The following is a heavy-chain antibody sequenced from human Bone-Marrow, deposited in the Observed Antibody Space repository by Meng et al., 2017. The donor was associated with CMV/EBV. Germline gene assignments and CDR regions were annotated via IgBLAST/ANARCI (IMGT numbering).Heavy chain of an antibody. D-gene: IGHD1-26*01. Sequence: GESLKISCAASGFTVSSNYMSWVRQAPGKGLEWVSVIYSGGSTYYADSVKGRFTISRDNSKNTLYLQMNSLRAEDTAVYYCARQGWELRPYYFDYWGQGTLATVSS. CDR1: GFTVSSNY. V-gene: IGHV3-53*01. CDR2: IYSGGST. J-gene: IGHJ4*02. CDR3: ARQGWELRPYYFDY.